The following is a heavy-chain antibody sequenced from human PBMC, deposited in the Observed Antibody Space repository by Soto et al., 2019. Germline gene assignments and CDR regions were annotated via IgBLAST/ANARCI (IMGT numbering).Heavy chain of an antibody. CDR2: ISGSGGST. V-gene: IGHV3-23*01. J-gene: IGHJ6*03. CDR3: AKDLRGRYYYMDV. Sequence: EVQLLESGGGLVQPGGSLRLSCAASGFTFSSYAMSWVRQAPGKGLEWVSAISGSGGSTYYADSVKGRFTISRDNSKNTLSLQMNSLRAEDTAVYYCAKDLRGRYYYMDVWGKGTTVTVSS. D-gene: IGHD3-10*01. CDR1: GFTFSSYA.